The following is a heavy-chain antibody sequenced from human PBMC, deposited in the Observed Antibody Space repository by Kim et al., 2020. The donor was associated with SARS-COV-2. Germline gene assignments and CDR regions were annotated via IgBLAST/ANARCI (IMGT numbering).Heavy chain of an antibody. Sequence: GGSLRLSCATSGFTFRSYGMTWVRQAPGKGLEWVSTLTGNDDTKYADSVKGRFTISRDNSRDTLYLQMNSLRAEDTAIYYCAKLPNLYCGGGFCYFHSWG. CDR1: GFTFRSYG. CDR2: LTGNDDT. J-gene: IGHJ4*03. D-gene: IGHD2-21*01. V-gene: IGHV3-23*01. CDR3: AKLPNLYCGGGFCYFHS.